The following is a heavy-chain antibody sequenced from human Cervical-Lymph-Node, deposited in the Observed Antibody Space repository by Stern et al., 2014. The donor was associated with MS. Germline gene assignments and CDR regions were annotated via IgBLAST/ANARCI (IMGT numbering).Heavy chain of an antibody. Sequence: LVESGGGLVQPGRSLRLSCAGSGFTFADYDMHWVRQAPGKGLEWVSGITWNSGGIDYADSVKGRFIISRDNAKNALYLQMNSLRTEDTALYYCAKDPSPRYSYGPHDKWGQGTLVTVSS. CDR3: AKDPSPRYSYGPHDK. CDR1: GFTFADYD. CDR2: ITWNSGGI. D-gene: IGHD5-18*01. V-gene: IGHV3-9*01. J-gene: IGHJ4*02.